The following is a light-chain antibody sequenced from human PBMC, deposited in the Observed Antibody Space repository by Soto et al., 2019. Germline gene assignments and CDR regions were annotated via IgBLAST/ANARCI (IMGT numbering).Light chain of an antibody. CDR1: SSDVGSYKS. Sequence: QSALTQPRSVSASPGQSVTISCTGTSSDVGSYKSVSWYQQYPGKAPKLMIYDVNKRPSGVPDRFSGSKSGNTASLTISGLQAEDESDYYCSSYTSSSTVVFGGGTKLTVL. J-gene: IGLJ2*01. V-gene: IGLV2-11*01. CDR2: DVN. CDR3: SSYTSSSTVV.